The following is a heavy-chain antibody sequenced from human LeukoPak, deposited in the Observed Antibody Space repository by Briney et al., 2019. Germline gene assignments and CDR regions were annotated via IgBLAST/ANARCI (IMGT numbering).Heavy chain of an antibody. V-gene: IGHV3-21*01. CDR1: GFTFSSYS. CDR3: ARDFESIAARPYSFDI. Sequence: GGSLRLSRAASGFTFSSYSMNWVRQAPGKGLEWVSSISSSSSYIYYADSVKGRFTISRDNAKNSLYLQMNSLRAEDTAVYYCARDFESIAARPYSFDIWGQGTMVTVSS. J-gene: IGHJ3*02. CDR2: ISSSSSYI. D-gene: IGHD6-6*01.